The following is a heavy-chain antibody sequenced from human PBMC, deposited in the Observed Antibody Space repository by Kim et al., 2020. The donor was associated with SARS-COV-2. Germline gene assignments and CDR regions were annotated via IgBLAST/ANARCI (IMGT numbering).Heavy chain of an antibody. V-gene: IGHV3-9*01. Sequence: GGSLRLSCAASGFTFDDYAMHWVRQAPGKGLEWVSGISWNSGSIGYADSVKGRFTISRDNAKNSLYLQMNSLRAEDTALYYCAKDRSGYSSSWTLFDYWGQGTLVTVSS. J-gene: IGHJ4*02. D-gene: IGHD6-13*01. CDR2: ISWNSGSI. CDR3: AKDRSGYSSSWTLFDY. CDR1: GFTFDDYA.